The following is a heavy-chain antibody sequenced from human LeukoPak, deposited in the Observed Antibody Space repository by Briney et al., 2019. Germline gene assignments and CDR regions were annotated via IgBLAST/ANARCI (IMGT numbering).Heavy chain of an antibody. Sequence: SQTLSLTCTVSGGSISSGGYYWSWIRQHPGKGLEWIGYIYYSGSTYYNPSLKSRVTISVDTSRNQFSLKLSSVTAADTAVYYCARVPVDYDSSGYYDFDYWGQGTLVTVSS. V-gene: IGHV4-31*03. J-gene: IGHJ4*02. D-gene: IGHD3-22*01. CDR2: IYYSGST. CDR1: GGSISSGGYY. CDR3: ARVPVDYDSSGYYDFDY.